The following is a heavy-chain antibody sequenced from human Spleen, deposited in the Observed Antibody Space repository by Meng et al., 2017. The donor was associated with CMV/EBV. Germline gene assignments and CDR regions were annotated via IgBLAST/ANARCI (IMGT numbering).Heavy chain of an antibody. D-gene: IGHD6-13*01. Sequence: EAHLLVSGAGLVQPWVPTSLIYSATGFTFICYAISWVRQAPGKGLGWVSAISGSGGSTYYADSVKGRFTISRDNSKNTLYLQMNSLRAEDTAVYYCAKVSSGTADYWGQGTLVTVSS. CDR2: ISGSGGST. V-gene: IGHV3-23*01. CDR3: AKVSSGTADY. CDR1: GFTFICYA. J-gene: IGHJ4*02.